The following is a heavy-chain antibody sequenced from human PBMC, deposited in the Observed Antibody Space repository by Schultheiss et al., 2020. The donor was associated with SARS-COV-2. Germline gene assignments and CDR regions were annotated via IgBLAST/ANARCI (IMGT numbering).Heavy chain of an antibody. Sequence: GGSLRLSCAASGFTVSSNYMNWVRQAPGKGLEWVSVIYSGGSTYYADSVKGRFTISRDNSKNTLYLQMNSLRAEDTAVYYCAKDRGRYSSSWYVPSIYYYGMDVWGQGTTVTVSS. D-gene: IGHD6-13*01. CDR1: GFTVSSNY. CDR3: AKDRGRYSSSWYVPSIYYYGMDV. CDR2: IYSGGST. V-gene: IGHV3-53*05. J-gene: IGHJ6*02.